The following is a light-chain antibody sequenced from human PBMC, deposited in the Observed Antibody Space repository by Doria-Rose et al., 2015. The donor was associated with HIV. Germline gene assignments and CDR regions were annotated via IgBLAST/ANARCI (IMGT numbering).Light chain of an antibody. Sequence: TLSCRASQSVSSNLAWYQQKPGQAPRLLIYDASNRATGIPARFSGSGSGTDFTLTISSLEPEDFAVYFCQQRSNWPPIFTFGPGTKVDI. CDR2: DAS. CDR3: QQRSNWPPIFT. CDR1: QSVSSN. J-gene: IGKJ3*01. V-gene: IGKV3-11*01.